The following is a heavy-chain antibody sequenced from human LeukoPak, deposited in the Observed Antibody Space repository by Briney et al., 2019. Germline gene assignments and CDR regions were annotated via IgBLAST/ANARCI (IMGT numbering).Heavy chain of an antibody. CDR2: IRAKAYGGTT. D-gene: IGHD3-16*02. CDR1: GFTFGDFP. J-gene: IGHJ4*02. Sequence: SGGSLRLSCAASGFTFGDFPMTWVRQAPGKGLEWVGYIRAKAYGGTTEYAASVKGRFTISRDDSKRIAYLQMNSLQTEDTAIYYCTRGSDRFEYWGQGARVTVPS. V-gene: IGHV3-49*04. CDR3: TRGSDRFEY.